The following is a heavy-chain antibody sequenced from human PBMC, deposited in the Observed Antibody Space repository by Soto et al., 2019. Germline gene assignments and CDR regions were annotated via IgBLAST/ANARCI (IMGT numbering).Heavy chain of an antibody. V-gene: IGHV3-66*01. CDR2: IYSGGST. J-gene: IGHJ6*03. CDR1: GFTVSSNY. Sequence: GGSLRLSCAASGFTVSSNYMSWVRQAPGKGLEWVSVIYSGGSTYYADSVKGRFTISRDNSKNTLYLQMNSLRAEDTAVNYCARDSEYYYGSGSCLGFYYYMDVWGKGTTVTVSS. D-gene: IGHD3-10*01. CDR3: ARDSEYYYGSGSCLGFYYYMDV.